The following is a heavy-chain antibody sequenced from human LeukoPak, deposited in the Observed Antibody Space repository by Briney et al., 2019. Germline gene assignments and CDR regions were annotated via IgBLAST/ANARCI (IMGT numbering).Heavy chain of an antibody. Sequence: GGSLPLSWSASGFTFSSYWMTWVRQPAGKRLEWVANIKQDGSEKYYVDSVKGRFTISKDNAKNSLYLQMNSLRAEDTAVYYCAKVGSSWDFDYWGQGTLVAVSS. J-gene: IGHJ4*02. CDR3: AKVGSSWDFDY. CDR1: GFTFSSYW. D-gene: IGHD6-13*01. V-gene: IGHV3-7*01. CDR2: IKQDGSEK.